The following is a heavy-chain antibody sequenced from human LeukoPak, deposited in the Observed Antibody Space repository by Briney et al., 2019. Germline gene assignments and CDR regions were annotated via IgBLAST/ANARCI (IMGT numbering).Heavy chain of an antibody. CDR3: ARYGDSFES. D-gene: IGHD3/OR15-3a*01. CDR2: IKYSGST. V-gene: IGHV4-59*01. CDR1: GGSISSDF. J-gene: IGHJ4*02. Sequence: SETLSLTCTISGGSISSDFWSWTRQPPGKGLEWIGYIKYSGSTYYNPSLKSRVTISLDTYKNQFSLKLSSVTPADTAVYFCARYGDSFESWGQGTLVTVSS.